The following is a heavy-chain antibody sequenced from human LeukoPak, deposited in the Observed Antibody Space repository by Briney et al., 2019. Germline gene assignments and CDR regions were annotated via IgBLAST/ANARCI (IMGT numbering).Heavy chain of an antibody. J-gene: IGHJ4*02. CDR2: ITSTATTT. D-gene: IGHD4-11*01. V-gene: IGHV3-48*01. Sequence: PGGSLRLSCADSGFTYSSYSMNWVRQAPGKGLEWVSYITSTATTTYYADSVKGRFTISRDNAKNSLYLQMNSLRAEDTAVYYCVRDRFYSFDYWGQGTLVTVSS. CDR1: GFTYSSYS. CDR3: VRDRFYSFDY.